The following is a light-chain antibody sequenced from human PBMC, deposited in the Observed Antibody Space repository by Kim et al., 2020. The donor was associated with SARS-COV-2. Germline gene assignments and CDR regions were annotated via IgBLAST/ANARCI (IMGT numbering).Light chain of an antibody. CDR3: QQSYSVPWT. Sequence: DIQMTQSPSSLSASLGDRVTITCRASQSIGNHLNWFQQKPGKTPNLLIYTTTNLQSGVPSRFSGSGSGTDFTLTINSLQPEDFATYYCQQSYSVPWTFGQGTKVDIK. J-gene: IGKJ1*01. CDR2: TTT. V-gene: IGKV1-39*01. CDR1: QSIGNH.